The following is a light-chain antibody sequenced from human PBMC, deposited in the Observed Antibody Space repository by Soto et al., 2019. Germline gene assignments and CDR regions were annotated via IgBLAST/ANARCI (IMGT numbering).Light chain of an antibody. Sequence: DLQMTQSPSSLSASVGDRVSITCRASQSVASYLNWYQQKPGKAPKLLIYTSSSLQSGVPSRFSGSGSGTDFTLTITSLQPEDFAIYYCQQSYSIPYTFGQGTNLEIK. CDR1: QSVASY. J-gene: IGKJ2*01. CDR3: QQSYSIPYT. V-gene: IGKV1-39*01. CDR2: TSS.